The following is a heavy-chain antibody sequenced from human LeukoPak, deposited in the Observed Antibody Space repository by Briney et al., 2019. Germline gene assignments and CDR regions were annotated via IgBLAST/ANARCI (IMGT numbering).Heavy chain of an antibody. D-gene: IGHD2-2*01. Sequence: SETLSLTCTVSGGSISSSSYYWGWIRQPPGKGLEWIGSIYYSGSTYYNPSLKSRVTISVDTSKNQFSLKLSSVTAADTAVYYCARVVPAAFWFGPWGQGTLVTVSS. CDR3: ARVVPAAFWFGP. CDR2: IYYSGST. CDR1: GGSISSSSYY. J-gene: IGHJ5*02. V-gene: IGHV4-39*01.